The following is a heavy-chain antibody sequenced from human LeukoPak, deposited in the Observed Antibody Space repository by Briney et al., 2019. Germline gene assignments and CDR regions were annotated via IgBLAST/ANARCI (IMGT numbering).Heavy chain of an antibody. J-gene: IGHJ4*02. Sequence: PSETLSLTCSVSGASMHNHYWSWIRQPPGKALEWIGYVPDSETTNYNPSLKSRVSMSVDTSKNEFSLRLGSVTAADTALYYCATRPAETTWFGVFDYWSRGTLVTVSS. D-gene: IGHD3-10*01. V-gene: IGHV4-59*11. CDR3: ATRPAETTWFGVFDY. CDR2: VPDSETT. CDR1: GASMHNHY.